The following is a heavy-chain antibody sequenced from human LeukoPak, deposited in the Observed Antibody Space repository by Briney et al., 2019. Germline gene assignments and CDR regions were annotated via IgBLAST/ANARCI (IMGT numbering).Heavy chain of an antibody. CDR1: GFTFSDYS. V-gene: IGHV3-21*01. Sequence: GALRLSCAASGFTFSDYSMNWVRQAPGKSLEWVSSISRSSRHVYYAGSVKGLFTISRDNAKNSLYLQMNSLRAEDMAVYFCVRDLMGSGSTTAYLHHWGQGTLVTVSS. D-gene: IGHD1-1*01. J-gene: IGHJ1*01. CDR3: VRDLMGSGSTTAYLHH. CDR2: ISRSSRHV.